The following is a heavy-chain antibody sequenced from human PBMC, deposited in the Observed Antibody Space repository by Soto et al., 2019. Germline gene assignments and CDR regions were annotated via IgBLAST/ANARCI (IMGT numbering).Heavy chain of an antibody. CDR3: ALIKDCSRTDCYLASFDP. J-gene: IGHJ5*02. CDR2: IFSNDEK. V-gene: IGHV2-26*01. Sequence: KESGPVVVKPPETLTLTCPVSGFSLSHARVGVSWIRQPPGKALEWLAHIFSNDEKSYSTSLKNRLTISKDTSKSQVVLTMTNVDPVDSGTYYCALIKDCSRTDCYLASFDPWGQGTLVTVSS. CDR1: GFSLSHARVG. D-gene: IGHD2-2*01.